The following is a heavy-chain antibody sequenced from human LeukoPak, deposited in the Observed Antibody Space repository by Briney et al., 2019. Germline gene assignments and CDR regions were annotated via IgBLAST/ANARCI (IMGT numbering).Heavy chain of an antibody. CDR3: TTYDPSNYYGMDV. CDR1: GFTFSSYA. J-gene: IGHJ6*02. Sequence: PGGSLRLSCAASGFTFSSYAMNWVRRAPGKGLEWVGFIRSKAYGGTTEFAPSVKGRFTISRDDSKSIAYLQMNSLKTEDTAVYYCTTYDPSNYYGMDVWGQGTTVTVS. D-gene: IGHD5-12*01. CDR2: IRSKAYGGTT. V-gene: IGHV3-49*04.